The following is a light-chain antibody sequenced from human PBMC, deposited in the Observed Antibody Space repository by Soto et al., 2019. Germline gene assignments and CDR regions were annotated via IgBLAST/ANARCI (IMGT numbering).Light chain of an antibody. CDR1: QSLSTY. V-gene: IGKV1-39*01. J-gene: IGKJ1*01. CDR3: QQSSITPRS. CDR2: GAS. Sequence: DIRLTQSPPSLSASVGDRVTISCRASQSLSTYLMWYQQKPGKAPNLLIYGASGLQNGVPSRFTGSGSGTECSLTISGLQPEDSGTYYCQQSSITPRSFGQGTKLEI.